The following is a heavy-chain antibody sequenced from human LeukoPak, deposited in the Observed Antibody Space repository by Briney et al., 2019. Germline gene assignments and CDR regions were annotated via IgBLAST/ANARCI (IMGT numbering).Heavy chain of an antibody. CDR1: GFTFSSYA. V-gene: IGHV3-23*01. CDR3: ARDKVVGATNFDY. Sequence: GGSLRLSCAASGFTFSSYATNWVRQAPGKGLEWVSAISGSGGSTYYADSVKGRFTISRDNSKNTLYLQMSSLRAEDTAVYYCARDKVVGATNFDYWGQGTPVTVSS. J-gene: IGHJ4*02. D-gene: IGHD1-26*01. CDR2: ISGSGGST.